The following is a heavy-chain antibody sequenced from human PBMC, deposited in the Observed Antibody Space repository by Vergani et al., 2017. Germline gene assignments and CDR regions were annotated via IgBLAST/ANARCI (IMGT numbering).Heavy chain of an antibody. D-gene: IGHD2-8*01. CDR1: GGSISSYY. CDR3: ARGGAYCTNGVCWFDY. V-gene: IGHV4-59*01. J-gene: IGHJ4*02. Sequence: QVQLQESDPGLVKPSETLSLTCTVSGGSISSYYWSWIRQPPGKGLEWIGYIYYSGSTNYNPSLKSRVTISVDTSKNQFSLKLSSVTAADTAVYYCARGGAYCTNGVCWFDYWGQGTLVTVSS. CDR2: IYYSGST.